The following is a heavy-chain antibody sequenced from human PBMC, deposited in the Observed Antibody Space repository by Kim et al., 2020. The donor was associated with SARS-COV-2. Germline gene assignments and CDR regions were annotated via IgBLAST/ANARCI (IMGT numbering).Heavy chain of an antibody. CDR3: ARRAAGKCDH. CDR1: GDSVSSNSAA. J-gene: IGHJ4*02. CDR2: TYYRSTWYN. Sequence: SQTLSLTCAISGDSVSSNSAAWHWIRRSPSRGLEWLGRTYYRSTWYNDYAVSVKSRISINPDTSKNQFSLQLNSVTPEDTAVYYCARRAAGKCDHWGQGTLVTVSS. V-gene: IGHV6-1*01. D-gene: IGHD6-13*01.